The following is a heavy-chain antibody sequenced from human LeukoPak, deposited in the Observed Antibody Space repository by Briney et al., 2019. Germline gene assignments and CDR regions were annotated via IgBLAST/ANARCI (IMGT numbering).Heavy chain of an antibody. Sequence: GGSLRLSCAVSGFTFSSYWMSWVRQAPGKGLEWVANIKQDGSEKYYVDSVKGRFTISRDNSKNTLYLQMNSLRAEDTAVYYCAKSITMIVVVIPSSDYWGQGTLVTVSS. V-gene: IGHV3-7*03. J-gene: IGHJ4*02. CDR3: AKSITMIVVVIPSSDY. D-gene: IGHD3-22*01. CDR2: IKQDGSEK. CDR1: GFTFSSYW.